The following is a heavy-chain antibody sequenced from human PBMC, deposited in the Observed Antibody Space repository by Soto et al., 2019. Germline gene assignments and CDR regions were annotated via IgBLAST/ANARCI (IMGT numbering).Heavy chain of an antibody. CDR2: IYYSGST. Sequence: NPSETLSLTCTVSVGSISSGGYYWSWIRQHPGKGLEWIGYIYYSGSTYYNPSLKSRVTISVDTSKNQFSLKLSSVTAADTAVYYCARDNGEAAGTASGMDVRRQGTTVTAPS. D-gene: IGHD6-13*01. V-gene: IGHV4-31*03. CDR3: ARDNGEAAGTASGMDV. J-gene: IGHJ6*02. CDR1: VGSISSGGYY.